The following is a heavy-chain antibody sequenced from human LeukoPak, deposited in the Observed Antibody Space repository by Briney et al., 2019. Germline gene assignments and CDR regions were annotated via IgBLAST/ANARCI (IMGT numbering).Heavy chain of an antibody. CDR1: GFTSSDYY. D-gene: IGHD4-17*01. CDR2: ISSISSYT. CDR3: ARDYGDYVGGNWFDP. J-gene: IGHJ5*02. V-gene: IGHV3-11*06. Sequence: GGSLRLSCAASGFTSSDYYMSWIRQAPGHGLECVSYISSISSYTNYADSVKGRFTTSRDNAKNSLYLQMNSLRAEDTAVYYCARDYGDYVGGNWFDPWGQGTLVTVSS.